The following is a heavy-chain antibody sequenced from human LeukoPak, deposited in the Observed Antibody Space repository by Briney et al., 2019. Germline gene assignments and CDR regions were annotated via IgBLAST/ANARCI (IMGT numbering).Heavy chain of an antibody. D-gene: IGHD3-22*01. Sequence: SETLSLTCTVSGGSISSSSYYWGWIRQPPGKGLDWIGSIYYSGSTYYNPSLKSRVTISVDTSKNQFSLKLSSVTAADTAVYYCARRGDSSGYYYFDYWGQGTLVTVSS. CDR1: GGSISSSSYY. J-gene: IGHJ4*02. V-gene: IGHV4-39*01. CDR2: IYYSGST. CDR3: ARRGDSSGYYYFDY.